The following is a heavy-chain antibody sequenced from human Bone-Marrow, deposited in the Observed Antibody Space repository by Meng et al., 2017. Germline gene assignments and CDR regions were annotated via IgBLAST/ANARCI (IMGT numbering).Heavy chain of an antibody. CDR1: GFPFSSYW. CDR2: INTDGSST. Sequence: VESGGVLVQPVWSWRLCLNASGFPFSSYWMHWVRQAPGRGPVWVSRINTDGSSTDYADSVKGRFTISRDNAKNTLYLQMNSLRAEDTAMYYCARFTPFDYWGQGTLVTVSS. J-gene: IGHJ4*02. V-gene: IGHV3-74*01. CDR3: ARFTPFDY.